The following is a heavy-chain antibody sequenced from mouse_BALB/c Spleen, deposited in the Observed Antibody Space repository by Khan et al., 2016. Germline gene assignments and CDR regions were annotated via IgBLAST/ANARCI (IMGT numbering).Heavy chain of an antibody. Sequence: EVQLQESGPDLVKPSQSLSLTCTVTGYSITSGYSWHWIRQFPGNKLEWMGYIHYSDSTNYNPSIPSRISINRDSTKNQFFLMLNSVTTEDTATYCCASYGYYAIDYWGQGTSVTVSS. CDR2: IHYSDST. J-gene: IGHJ4*01. D-gene: IGHD1-1*02. CDR3: ASYGYYAIDY. CDR1: GYSITSGYS. V-gene: IGHV3-1*02.